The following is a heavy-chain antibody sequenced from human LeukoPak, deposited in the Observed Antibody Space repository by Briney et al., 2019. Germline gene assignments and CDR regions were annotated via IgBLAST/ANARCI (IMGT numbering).Heavy chain of an antibody. Sequence: PGMSLRLSCAASGFTFRNHGMHWVRQAPGKGLEWVAVIWYDGSNQYYADSAKGRCTISRDNSKNTLYLQMNSLRDEDTAVYCCAKAVSGWELDYWGQGTLVTVSS. CDR2: IWYDGSNQ. J-gene: IGHJ4*02. V-gene: IGHV3-33*06. CDR1: GFTFRNHG. D-gene: IGHD6-19*01. CDR3: AKAVSGWELDY.